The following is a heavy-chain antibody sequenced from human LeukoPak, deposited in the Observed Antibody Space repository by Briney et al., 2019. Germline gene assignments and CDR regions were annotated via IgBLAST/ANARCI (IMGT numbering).Heavy chain of an antibody. Sequence: GGSLRLSCTASGCNIRTNYMNGVRQAPWKGLEWVSVIYAGGDTYYADSVRGRFLISRDNSENTLYLQMNSLRAEDTAMYYCAGSQWLVNFDYWGQGTLVTVSS. CDR3: AGSQWLVNFDY. CDR1: GCNIRTNY. V-gene: IGHV3-66*01. J-gene: IGHJ4*02. D-gene: IGHD6-19*01. CDR2: IYAGGDT.